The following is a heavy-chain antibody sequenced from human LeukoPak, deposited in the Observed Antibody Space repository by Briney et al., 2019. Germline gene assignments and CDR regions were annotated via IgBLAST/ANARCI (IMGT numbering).Heavy chain of an antibody. D-gene: IGHD3-10*01. Sequence: PGGSLRLSCAASGFTFSSYSMNWVRQAPGKGLEWVSSISSSSSYIYYADSVKGRFTISRDNAKNSLYLQMNSLRAEDTAVYYCASAPGSFYYGSGSRQGDWGQGTLVTVSS. CDR1: GFTFSSYS. J-gene: IGHJ4*02. CDR2: ISSSSSYI. V-gene: IGHV3-21*01. CDR3: ASAPGSFYYGSGSRQGD.